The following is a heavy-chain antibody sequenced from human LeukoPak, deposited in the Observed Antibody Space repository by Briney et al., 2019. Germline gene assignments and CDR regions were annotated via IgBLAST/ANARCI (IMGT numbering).Heavy chain of an antibody. D-gene: IGHD4-17*01. Sequence: GASVKVSCKASGYTFTSYYMHWVRQATGQGLEWMRWMNPNSGNTGYAQKFQGRVTMTRNTSISTAYMELSSLRSEDTAVYYCARVWSTVTEPYYFDYWGQGTLVTVSS. CDR1: GYTFTSYY. J-gene: IGHJ4*02. CDR3: ARVWSTVTEPYYFDY. CDR2: MNPNSGNT. V-gene: IGHV1-8*02.